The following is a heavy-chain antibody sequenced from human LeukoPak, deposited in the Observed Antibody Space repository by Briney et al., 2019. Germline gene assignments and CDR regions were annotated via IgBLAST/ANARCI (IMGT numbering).Heavy chain of an antibody. V-gene: IGHV3-23*01. CDR3: AKSQEDDSSGYYYSNFDY. CDR2: ISGSRGAT. CDR1: GFTFSNYP. J-gene: IGHJ4*02. Sequence: GGSLRLSCAASGFTFSNYPMSWVRQAPGKGLEWVSAISGSRGATYYADSAKGRFTISRDNSKNALYLQMISLRAEDTAVSYCAKSQEDDSSGYYYSNFDYWGQGALVTVSS. D-gene: IGHD3-22*01.